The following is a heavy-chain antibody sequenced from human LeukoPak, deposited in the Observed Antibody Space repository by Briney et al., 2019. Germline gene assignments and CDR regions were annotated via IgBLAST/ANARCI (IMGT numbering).Heavy chain of an antibody. D-gene: IGHD3-22*01. V-gene: IGHV4-39*07. CDR3: ARDAKNLYYYDSSGYYYYYYMDV. J-gene: IGHJ6*03. CDR1: GGSISSSSYY. CDR2: IYYSGST. Sequence: SETLSLTCTVSGGSISSSSYYWGWIRQPPGKGLEWIGSIYYSGSTYYNPSLKSRVTISVDKSKNQFSLKLSSVTAADTAVYYCARDAKNLYYYDSSGYYYYYYMDVWGKGTTVTVPS.